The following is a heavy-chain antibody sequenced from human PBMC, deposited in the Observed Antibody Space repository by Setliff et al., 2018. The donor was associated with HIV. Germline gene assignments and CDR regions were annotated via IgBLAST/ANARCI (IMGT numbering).Heavy chain of an antibody. J-gene: IGHJ4*02. V-gene: IGHV1-69*05. Sequence: ASVKVSCKASGGTFSSYAISWVRQAPGQGLEWMGGIIPILGTTNYAQKFQGRVTITTDESTTTAYMELSSLRSEDTALYYCARSYDSSGYYTFGADYWGQGTLVTVSS. CDR1: GGTFSSYA. D-gene: IGHD3-22*01. CDR3: ARSYDSSGYYTFGADY. CDR2: IIPILGTT.